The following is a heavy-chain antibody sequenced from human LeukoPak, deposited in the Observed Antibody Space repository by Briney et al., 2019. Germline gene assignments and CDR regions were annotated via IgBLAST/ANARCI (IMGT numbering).Heavy chain of an antibody. Sequence: GESLKISCKGSGYSFTSYWIGWVRQMPGKGLEWMGIIYPGDSDTRYSPSFQGQVTISADKSISTAYLQWSSLKASDTAMYYCARPRKTGYSSGRRGGAFDIWGQGTMVTVSS. CDR2: IYPGDSDT. J-gene: IGHJ3*02. D-gene: IGHD6-19*01. V-gene: IGHV5-51*01. CDR1: GYSFTSYW. CDR3: ARPRKTGYSSGRRGGAFDI.